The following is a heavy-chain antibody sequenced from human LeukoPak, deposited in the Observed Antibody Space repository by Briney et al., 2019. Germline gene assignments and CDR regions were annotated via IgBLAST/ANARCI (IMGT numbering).Heavy chain of an antibody. CDR2: IYHSGSP. V-gene: IGHV4-30-2*01. D-gene: IGHD3-10*01. CDR1: GGSFSSDGYS. CDR3: AREGGSGTDWGYYFDY. J-gene: IGHJ4*02. Sequence: PSDTLSLTCTVSGGSFSSDGYSWSWLRPPPGKDLNGIGYIYHSGSPYYNPSLKSRVTISVDRSKHQSSLKLSSVTAADTAVYYCAREGGSGTDWGYYFDYWGQGTLVTVSS.